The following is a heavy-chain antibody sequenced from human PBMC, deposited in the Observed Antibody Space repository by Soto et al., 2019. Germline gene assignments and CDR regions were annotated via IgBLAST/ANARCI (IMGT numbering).Heavy chain of an antibody. CDR1: GGSISSYY. D-gene: IGHD3-22*01. CDR2: IYYSGST. CDR3: ARDTSDGYDYWYFDL. Sequence: QVQLQESGPGLVKPSETLSLTCTVSGGSISSYYWIWIRQPPGKGLEWIGYIYYSGSTNYNPSLKSRVTISVDTSKNQFSLKLSSVTAADTAVYYCARDTSDGYDYWYFDLWGRGTLVTVSS. J-gene: IGHJ2*01. V-gene: IGHV4-59*01.